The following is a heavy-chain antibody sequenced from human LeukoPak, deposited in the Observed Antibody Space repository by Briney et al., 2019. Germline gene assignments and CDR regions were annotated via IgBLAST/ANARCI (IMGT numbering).Heavy chain of an antibody. J-gene: IGHJ4*02. CDR2: ISTYNGNT. D-gene: IGHD6-19*01. CDR1: GYTFTSFY. CDR3: ARDYSSGWPNFDY. V-gene: IGHV1-18*04. Sequence: ASVKVSCKASGYTFTSFYMHWVRQAPGQGLEWMRWISTYNGNTNYAQKLQGRVTMTTDTSTSTAYMELRSLRSDDTAVYYCARDYSSGWPNFDYWGQGTLVTVSS.